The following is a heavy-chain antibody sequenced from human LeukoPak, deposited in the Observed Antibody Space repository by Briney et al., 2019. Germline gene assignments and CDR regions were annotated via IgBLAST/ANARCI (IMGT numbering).Heavy chain of an antibody. CDR3: ARQFGIKNYNYFDY. V-gene: IGHV4-59*08. CDR1: NGSISSYY. D-gene: IGHD3-10*01. Sequence: SETLSLTCTVSNGSISSYYWSWIRQPPGKGLEWIGYMYYSGSTSYNPSLKSRVTISVDTSKNQFSLKLSSVTAADTAVYYCARQFGIKNYNYFDYWGQGTLVTVSS. J-gene: IGHJ4*02. CDR2: MYYSGST.